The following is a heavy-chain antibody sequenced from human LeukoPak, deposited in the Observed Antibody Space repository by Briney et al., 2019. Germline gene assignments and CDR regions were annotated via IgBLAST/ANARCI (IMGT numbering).Heavy chain of an antibody. D-gene: IGHD5-18*01. Sequence: PGGSLRLSCAASGFTFSSYAMSWVRQAPGKGLEWVSAISGSGGSTYYADSVKGRFTISRDNSKNTLYLQMNSLRAEDTAVYYCAKDGGRGYSYGYFWCDPWGQGTLVTVSS. CDR1: GFTFSSYA. CDR2: ISGSGGST. V-gene: IGHV3-23*01. CDR3: AKDGGRGYSYGYFWCDP. J-gene: IGHJ5*02.